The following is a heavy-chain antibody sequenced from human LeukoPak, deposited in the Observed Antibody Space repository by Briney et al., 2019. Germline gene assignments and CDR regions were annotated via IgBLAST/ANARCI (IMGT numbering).Heavy chain of an antibody. CDR2: ISYDGSNK. CDR1: GFTFSSYA. V-gene: IGHV3-30*01. D-gene: IGHD6-25*01. CDR3: ARSANLAY. J-gene: IGHJ4*02. Sequence: GGSLRLSCAASGFTFSSYAVHWVRQAPGKGLEWVAVISYDGSNKYYADSVKGRFTISRDNSKNTLYLQMNSLRAEDTAVYYCARSANLAYWGQGTLVTVSS.